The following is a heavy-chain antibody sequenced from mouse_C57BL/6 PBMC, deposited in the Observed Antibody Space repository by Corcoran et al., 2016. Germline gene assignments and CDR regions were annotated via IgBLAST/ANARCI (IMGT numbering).Heavy chain of an antibody. CDR1: GYTFTDYY. J-gene: IGHJ4*01. D-gene: IGHD1-1*01. Sequence: EVQLQQSGPELVKSGASVKISCKASGYTFTDYYMNWVKQSHGKSLEWIGDINPNNGGTSYNQKFKGKATLTVDKSSSTAYMELRSLTSEDSAVYYCARGYYGSSHPMDYWGQGTSVTVSS. V-gene: IGHV1-26*01. CDR3: ARGYYGSSHPMDY. CDR2: INPNNGGT.